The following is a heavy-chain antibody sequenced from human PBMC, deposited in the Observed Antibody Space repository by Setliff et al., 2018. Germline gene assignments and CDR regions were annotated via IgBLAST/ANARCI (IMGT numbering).Heavy chain of an antibody. V-gene: IGHV4-4*02. CDR1: GGSISSSNW. CDR2: IYHSGST. D-gene: IGHD6-13*01. J-gene: IGHJ6*02. CDR3: ARVAAYSSSWYNYYYGMDV. Sequence: SETLSLTCAVSGGSISSSNWWSWVRQPPGKGLEWIGEIYHSGSTNYNPSLKSRVTISVDTSKNQFSLKLSSVTAADTAVYYCARVAAYSSSWYNYYYGMDVWGQGTTGTSP.